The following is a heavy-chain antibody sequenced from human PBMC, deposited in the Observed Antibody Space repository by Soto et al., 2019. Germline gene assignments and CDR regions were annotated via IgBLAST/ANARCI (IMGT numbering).Heavy chain of an antibody. CDR1: GGSISSSSYY. CDR3: ASAGRDYDGLFDY. CDR2: MYYSGST. V-gene: IGHV4-39*01. D-gene: IGHD4-17*01. Sequence: SETLSLSCTVSGGSISSSSYYWGWIRQPPGKGLEWIGSMYYSGSTYYNPSLKSRVTISVDTSKNQFSLKLSSVTTADTAVYYCASAGRDYDGLFDYWGQGTLVTVSS. J-gene: IGHJ4*02.